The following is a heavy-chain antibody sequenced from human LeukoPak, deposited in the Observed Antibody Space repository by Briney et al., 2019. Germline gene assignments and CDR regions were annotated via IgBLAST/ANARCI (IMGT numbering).Heavy chain of an antibody. D-gene: IGHD3-22*01. CDR1: GGSVSDYY. CDR3: ARGQNYYDSSGYYY. V-gene: IGHV4-59*02. CDR2: IYYTGST. Sequence: SETLSLTCTISGGSVSDYYWSWIQQSPGKGLEWIGYIYYTGSTTYNPSLKSRVTISADTSKNQFSLKLSSVTAADTAVYYCARGQNYYDSSGYYYWGQGTLVTVSS. J-gene: IGHJ4*02.